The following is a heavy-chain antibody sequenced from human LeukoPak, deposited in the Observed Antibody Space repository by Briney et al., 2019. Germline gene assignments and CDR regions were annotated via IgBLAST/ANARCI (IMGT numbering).Heavy chain of an antibody. Sequence: GESLKISCKGSGYSFTSYWIGWVRQMPGKGLEWMGIIYPGDSDTRYSPSFQGQVTISADKSISTAYLQWSSLKASDTAIYYCARLGNDILTGYYTAFDYWGQGTLVTVSS. D-gene: IGHD3-9*01. V-gene: IGHV5-51*01. J-gene: IGHJ4*02. CDR3: ARLGNDILTGYYTAFDY. CDR2: IYPGDSDT. CDR1: GYSFTSYW.